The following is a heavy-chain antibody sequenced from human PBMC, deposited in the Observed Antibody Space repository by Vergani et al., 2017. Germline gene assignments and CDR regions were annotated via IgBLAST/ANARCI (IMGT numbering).Heavy chain of an antibody. V-gene: IGHV3-33*01. CDR1: GFTFSSYG. CDR2: IWYDGSNK. J-gene: IGHJ4*02. D-gene: IGHD3-16*02. CDR3: AREGVMITFGGVIAGYYFDY. Sequence: QVQLVESGGGVVQPGRSLRLSCAASGFTFSSYGMHWVRQAPGKGLEWVAVIWYDGSNKYYADSVKGRFTISRDNSKNTLYLQMNSPRAEDTAVYYCAREGVMITFGGVIAGYYFDYWGQGTLVTVSS.